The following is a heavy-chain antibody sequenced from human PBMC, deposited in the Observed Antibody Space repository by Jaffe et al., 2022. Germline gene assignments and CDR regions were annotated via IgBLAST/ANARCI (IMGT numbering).Heavy chain of an antibody. CDR3: TTDEIDDSSSWYFISSYYYYMDV. J-gene: IGHJ6*03. Sequence: EVQLVESGGGLVKPGGSLRLSCAASGFTFSNAWMSWVRQAPGKGLEWVGRIKSKTDGGTTDYAAPVKGRFTISRDDSKNTLYLQMNSLKTEDTAVYYCTTDEIDDSSSWYFISSYYYYMDVWGKGTTVTVSS. CDR2: IKSKTDGGTT. V-gene: IGHV3-15*01. CDR1: GFTFSNAW. D-gene: IGHD6-13*01.